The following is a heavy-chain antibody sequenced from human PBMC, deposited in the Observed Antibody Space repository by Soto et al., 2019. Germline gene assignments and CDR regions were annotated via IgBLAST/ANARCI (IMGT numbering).Heavy chain of an antibody. CDR3: ARGVDAGLDY. Sequence: QVQLVQSGAEVKKPGASVKVSCKASGYTFTSYDINWVRQATGQGLEWMGWMSPQNDNTGYAQNFQGRVIMTRDTSINTAYLELSSLRPEDTAVYYCARGVDAGLDYWGQGALVTVSS. V-gene: IGHV1-8*01. CDR1: GYTFTSYD. J-gene: IGHJ4*02. CDR2: MSPQNDNT. D-gene: IGHD6-13*01.